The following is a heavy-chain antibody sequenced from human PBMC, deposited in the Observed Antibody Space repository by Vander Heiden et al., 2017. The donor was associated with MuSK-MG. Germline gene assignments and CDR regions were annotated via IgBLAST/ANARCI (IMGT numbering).Heavy chain of an antibody. J-gene: IGHJ5*02. D-gene: IGHD3-22*01. CDR1: GGSISSYY. Sequence: QVQLQESGPGLVKPSETLSLTCTVSGGSISSYYWSWIRQPAGKGLEWIGRIYTSGSTNYNPSLKSRVTMSVDTSKNQFSLKLSSVTAADTAVYYCARDFLDSSGYFIFNWFDPWGQGTLVTVSS. V-gene: IGHV4-4*07. CDR2: IYTSGST. CDR3: ARDFLDSSGYFIFNWFDP.